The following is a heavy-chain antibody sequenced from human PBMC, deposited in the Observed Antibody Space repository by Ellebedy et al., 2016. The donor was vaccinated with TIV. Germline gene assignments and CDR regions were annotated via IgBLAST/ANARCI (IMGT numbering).Heavy chain of an antibody. CDR3: ARGGQQLILHS. V-gene: IGHV4-30-4*01. J-gene: IGHJ4*02. CDR2: VYYTGST. Sequence: MPSETLSLTCTVSGGFIISDDSYWSWIRQPPGRGLEWIGYVYYTGSTYFNSSLKSRLSMSVDPSKNHFSLRLNSVTAADTAVYYCARGGQQLILHSWGQGTLVTVSS. CDR1: GGFIISDDSY. D-gene: IGHD2-15*01.